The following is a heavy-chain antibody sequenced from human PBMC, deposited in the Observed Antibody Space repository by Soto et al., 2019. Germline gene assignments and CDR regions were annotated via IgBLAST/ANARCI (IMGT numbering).Heavy chain of an antibody. J-gene: IGHJ4*02. D-gene: IGHD2-8*02. Sequence: PGESLKISCKGSGYSFTRYWIGWVRQMPGKGLEWMGIIYPRDSDTRYSPSFQGQVTLSADKSISTAYLQWSSLKASDTAMYYCARVRESTAAFDYWGQGTLVTVSS. CDR3: ARVRESTAAFDY. CDR1: GYSFTRYW. CDR2: IYPRDSDT. V-gene: IGHV5-51*01.